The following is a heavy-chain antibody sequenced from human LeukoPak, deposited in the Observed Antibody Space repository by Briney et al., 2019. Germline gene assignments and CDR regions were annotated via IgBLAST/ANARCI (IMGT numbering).Heavy chain of an antibody. Sequence: GGSLRLSCVVSGFTFSSYAMSWVRQAPGKGLEWVSASSGSGGSTYYADSVKGRFTISRDNSKNTLYLQMNSLRAEDTAVYYCAIGSSGYCSGGSCYAFDYWGQGTLVTVSS. V-gene: IGHV3-23*01. CDR2: SSGSGGST. CDR3: AIGSSGYCSGGSCYAFDY. J-gene: IGHJ4*02. CDR1: GFTFSSYA. D-gene: IGHD2-15*01.